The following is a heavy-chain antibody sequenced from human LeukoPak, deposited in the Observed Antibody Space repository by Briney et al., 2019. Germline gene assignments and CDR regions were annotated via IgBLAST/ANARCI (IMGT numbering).Heavy chain of an antibody. CDR2: INHSGST. Sequence: PSGTLSLTCAVYGGSFSGYYWSWIRQPPGKGVEWSGEINHSGSTNYNPSLKSRVTISVDTSKNQFSLKLSSVPAADTAVYYCARGSGLYGMDVWGQGTTVTVSS. CDR3: ARGSGLYGMDV. J-gene: IGHJ6*02. V-gene: IGHV4-34*01. CDR1: GGSFSGYY.